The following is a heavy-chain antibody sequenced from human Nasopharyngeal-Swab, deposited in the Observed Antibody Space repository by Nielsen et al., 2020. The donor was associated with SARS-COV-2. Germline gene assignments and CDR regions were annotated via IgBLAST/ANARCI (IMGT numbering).Heavy chain of an antibody. V-gene: IGHV3-30*18. D-gene: IGHD4-17*01. CDR3: AKDVHGDYGWIDY. J-gene: IGHJ4*02. Sequence: GGSLRLSCAASGFTFSSSGMDWVRQAPGKGLEWVAVISYDGSNEYYGDSVKGRFTISRDNSKNTLYLQMNSLRVDDTAVYYCAKDVHGDYGWIDYWGQGILVTVSS. CDR2: ISYDGSNE. CDR1: GFTFSSSG.